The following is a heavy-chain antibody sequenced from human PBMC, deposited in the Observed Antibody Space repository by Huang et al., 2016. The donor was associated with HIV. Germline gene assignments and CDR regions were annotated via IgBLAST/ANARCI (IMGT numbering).Heavy chain of an antibody. Sequence: QVQLVASGGVVVQPERSLKLSCATSQFTFTSYGMHWVRKAPGKGRVWVAVISYDGNTKYYADTVKGRFTIARDNSKKILFLQMSSLRPEDTAIYDCTKDWSARGTYRVDSMDYWGQGTQVTVSS. CDR1: QFTFTSYG. J-gene: IGHJ4*02. CDR2: ISYDGNTK. V-gene: IGHV3-30*18. D-gene: IGHD3-16*02. CDR3: TKDWSARGTYRVDSMDY.